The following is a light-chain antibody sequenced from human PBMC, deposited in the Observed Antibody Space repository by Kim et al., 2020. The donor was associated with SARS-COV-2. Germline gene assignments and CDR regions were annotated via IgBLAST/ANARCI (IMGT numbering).Light chain of an antibody. Sequence: EIVLTQSPGTLSLSPGERATLSCRASQSVTSDYLAWFQQKPGQAPRLLIYGASSRATGIPDRFSGSGSGTDFTLTISRLEPEDFAVYYCQQYGRSPDTFGQGTKLEIK. J-gene: IGKJ2*01. V-gene: IGKV3-20*01. CDR2: GAS. CDR3: QQYGRSPDT. CDR1: QSVTSDY.